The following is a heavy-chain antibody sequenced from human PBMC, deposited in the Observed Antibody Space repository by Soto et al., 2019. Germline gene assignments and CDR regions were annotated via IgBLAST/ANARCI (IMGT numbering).Heavy chain of an antibody. CDR2: SIPIFGTA. J-gene: IGHJ6*02. Sequence: QVQLVQSGPEVKKTGSSMKVSCKASGGPFRGYGVNWVRQAPGQGLEWIGGSIPIFGTANYAQKFQGRVTITVDESTSTAYMELSSLRSEDTAVYYCARGRGYSGDDHYYYFDMDVWGQGTTVTVSS. V-gene: IGHV1-69*01. D-gene: IGHD5-12*01. CDR3: ARGRGYSGDDHYYYFDMDV. CDR1: GGPFRGYG.